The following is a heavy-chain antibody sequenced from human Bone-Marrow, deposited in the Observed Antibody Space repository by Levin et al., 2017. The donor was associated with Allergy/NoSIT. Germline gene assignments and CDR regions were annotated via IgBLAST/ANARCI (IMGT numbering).Heavy chain of an antibody. CDR2: IKCNSGGT. J-gene: IGHJ6*03. Sequence: VASVKVSCKASGYIFGDNYIHWVRQAPGQGLEWMGRIKCNSGGTNYAQKFQGRLDLTRDTSINTAYLELNRLTSADTAVYFCARDHGYCRGGSCPPNSYYYCNMEVWGRGTTVTVSS. D-gene: IGHD2-15*01. CDR1: GYIFGDNY. CDR3: ARDHGYCRGGSCPPNSYYYCNMEV. V-gene: IGHV1-2*06.